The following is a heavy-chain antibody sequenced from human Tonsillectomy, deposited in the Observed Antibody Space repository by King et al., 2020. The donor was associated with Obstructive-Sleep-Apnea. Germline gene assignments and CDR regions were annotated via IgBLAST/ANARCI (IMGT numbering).Heavy chain of an antibody. CDR1: GGSIYISRFY. V-gene: IGHV4-39*07. Sequence: QLQESGPGLVKPSETLSLTCTVSGGSIYISRFYWGWIRQPPGKGLEWIGSIYYSGSTYYNPSLKSRVARSVDTSKNQFSLKLSSVTAADTAVYYCARAYYYDSSPFDYWGQGTLVTVSS. CDR2: IYYSGST. D-gene: IGHD3-22*01. CDR3: ARAYYYDSSPFDY. J-gene: IGHJ4*02.